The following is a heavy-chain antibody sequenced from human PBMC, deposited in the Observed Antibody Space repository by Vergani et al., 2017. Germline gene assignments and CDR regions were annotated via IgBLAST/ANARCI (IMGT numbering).Heavy chain of an antibody. CDR3: AKDLIAVAGTLDWFDP. J-gene: IGHJ5*02. CDR2: IRYDGSNK. CDR1: GFTFSSYG. D-gene: IGHD6-19*01. Sequence: VQLVESGGGLVKPGGSLRLSCAASGFTFSSYGMHWVRQAPGKGLEWVAFIRYDGSNKYYADSVKGRFTISRDNSKNTLYLQMNSLRAEDTAVYYCAKDLIAVAGTLDWFDPWGQGTLVTVSS. V-gene: IGHV3-30*02.